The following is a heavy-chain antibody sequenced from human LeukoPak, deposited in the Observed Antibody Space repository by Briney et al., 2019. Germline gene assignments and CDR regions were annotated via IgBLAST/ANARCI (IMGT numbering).Heavy chain of an antibody. Sequence: ASVKVSCKASGYTFTKYYIHWVRQAPGQGLEWMGLINPGGDNTNYAQNFQGRVTMTRDTSTSTVYMEPSSLRSEDTAIYYCARIRDGYNDAYDIWGQGTVVTVPS. J-gene: IGHJ3*02. D-gene: IGHD5-24*01. CDR1: GYTFTKYY. CDR3: ARIRDGYNDAYDI. CDR2: INPGGDNT. V-gene: IGHV1-46*01.